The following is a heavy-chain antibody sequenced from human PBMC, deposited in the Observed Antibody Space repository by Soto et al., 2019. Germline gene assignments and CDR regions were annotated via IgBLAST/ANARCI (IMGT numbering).Heavy chain of an antibody. V-gene: IGHV4-34*01. CDR3: ARGYCTNGVCYIEYFQH. CDR2: INHSGST. D-gene: IGHD2-8*01. J-gene: IGHJ1*01. Sequence: SETLSLTCAVYGGSFSGYYWSWIRQPPGKGLEWIGEINHSGSTNYNPSLKSRVTISVDTSKNQFSLKLSSVTAADTAVYYCARGYCTNGVCYIEYFQHWGQGTLVTVSS. CDR1: GGSFSGYY.